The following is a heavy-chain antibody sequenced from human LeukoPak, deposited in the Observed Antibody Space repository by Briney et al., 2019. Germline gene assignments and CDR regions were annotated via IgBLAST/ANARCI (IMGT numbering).Heavy chain of an antibody. CDR2: INHSGST. D-gene: IGHD3-10*01. CDR1: GGSLSGYY. J-gene: IGHJ4*02. CDR3: ARGFVSGVFDY. Sequence: SETLSLTCAVYGGSLSGYYWSWIRQPPGKGLEWIGEINHSGSTNYNPSLKSRVTISVDTSKNQFSLKLSSVTAADTAVYYCARGFVSGVFDYWGQGTLVTVSS. V-gene: IGHV4-34*01.